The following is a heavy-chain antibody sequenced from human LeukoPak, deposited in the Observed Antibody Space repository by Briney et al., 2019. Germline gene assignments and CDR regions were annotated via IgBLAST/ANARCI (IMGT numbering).Heavy chain of an antibody. CDR2: INSDGSST. CDR3: TRELLWFGEPLSWFDP. D-gene: IGHD3-10*01. Sequence: PGGSLRLSCAASGFTFSSYWMHWVRQAPGKGLVWVSRINSDGSSTSYADSVKGRFTISRDNAKNTLYLQMNSLRAEDTAVYYCTRELLWFGEPLSWFDPWGQGTLVTVSS. V-gene: IGHV3-74*01. CDR1: GFTFSSYW. J-gene: IGHJ5*02.